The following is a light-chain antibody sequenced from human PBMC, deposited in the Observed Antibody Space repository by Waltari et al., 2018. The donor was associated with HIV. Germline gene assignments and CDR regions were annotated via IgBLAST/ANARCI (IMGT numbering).Light chain of an antibody. J-gene: IGKJ2*01. CDR2: GAS. Sequence: LSCRASQSVSSNYLTWYQQKPGRAPRLLIYGASSRATGIPDRFSGSGSETDFTLTISRLEPEDFAVYYCQQYGNSPRYTFGQGTKLEIK. CDR3: QQYGNSPRYT. CDR1: QSVSSNY. V-gene: IGKV3-20*01.